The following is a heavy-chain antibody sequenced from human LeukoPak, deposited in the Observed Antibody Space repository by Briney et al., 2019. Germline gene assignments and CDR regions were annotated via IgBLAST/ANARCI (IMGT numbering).Heavy chain of an antibody. CDR1: GFTFSSYG. J-gene: IGHJ4*02. D-gene: IGHD2-15*01. CDR2: IWYDGSNK. V-gene: IGHV3-33*01. Sequence: PGRSLRLSCAASGFTFSSYGMHWVRQAPGKGLEWVAVIWYDGSNKYYADSVKGRFTISRDNSKNTLYLQMNSLGAEDTAVYYCARGDGSRLDYWGQGTLVTVSS. CDR3: ARGDGSRLDY.